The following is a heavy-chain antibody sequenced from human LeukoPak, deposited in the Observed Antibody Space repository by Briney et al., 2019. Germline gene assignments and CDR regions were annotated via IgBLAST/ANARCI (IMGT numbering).Heavy chain of an antibody. D-gene: IGHD1-26*01. CDR3: TRGHSGSYQPTDAFDI. Sequence: GGSLRLSCAASGFTFSAYSINWVRQAPGKGLEWVSSIDSSSGYIYYADSMKGRFTVSRDNAQNSMYLQMNSLRADDTAVYYCTRGHSGSYQPTDAFDIWGQGTMVTVSS. V-gene: IGHV3-21*01. CDR2: IDSSSGYI. CDR1: GFTFSAYS. J-gene: IGHJ3*02.